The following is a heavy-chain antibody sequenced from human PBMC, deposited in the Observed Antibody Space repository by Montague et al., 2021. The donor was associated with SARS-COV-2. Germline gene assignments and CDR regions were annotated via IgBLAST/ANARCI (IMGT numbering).Heavy chain of an antibody. V-gene: IGHV4-39*01. CDR3: ARQLPSYCATNKCYPYHFDG. J-gene: IGHJ4*02. CDR1: GGSISSPDYY. D-gene: IGHD2-8*01. CDR2: ISYTGRT. Sequence: SETLSLTCTVSGGSISSPDYYWGWIRQSPGKGLEWIGSISYTGRTYYNPSLRSRVSFSMGTSKNHFSLSLSSVTVADTAGYFCARQLPSYCATNKCYPYHFDGWGQGALVTVSS.